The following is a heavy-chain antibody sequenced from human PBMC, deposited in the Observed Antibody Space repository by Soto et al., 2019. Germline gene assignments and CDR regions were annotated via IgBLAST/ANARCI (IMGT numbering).Heavy chain of an antibody. J-gene: IGHJ3*02. V-gene: IGHV3-7*01. Sequence: PGGSLRLSCAASGFTFSSYWMSWVRQAPGKGLEWVANIRQDGSEKYYVDYVKGRFTISRDNAKNSLYLQMNSLRAEDTAVYYCARAAGPIDAFDIWGQGTMVTVSS. CDR1: GFTFSSYW. CDR2: IRQDGSEK. CDR3: ARAAGPIDAFDI.